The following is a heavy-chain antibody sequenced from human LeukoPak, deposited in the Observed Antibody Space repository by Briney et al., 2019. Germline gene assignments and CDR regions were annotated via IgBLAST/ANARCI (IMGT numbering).Heavy chain of an antibody. V-gene: IGHV1-46*01. CDR1: GYTFTSSY. CDR2: INPSGGST. Sequence: ASVKVSCKASGYTFTSSYMHWVRQAPGQGLEWMGIINPSGGSTSYAQKFQGRVTMTRDTSTSTVYMELSSMRSEDTAVYYCASGVAGREAWFDPWGQGTLATVSS. D-gene: IGHD6-19*01. CDR3: ASGVAGREAWFDP. J-gene: IGHJ5*02.